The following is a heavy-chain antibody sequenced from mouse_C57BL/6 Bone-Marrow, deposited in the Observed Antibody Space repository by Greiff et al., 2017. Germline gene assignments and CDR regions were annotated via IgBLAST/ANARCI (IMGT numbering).Heavy chain of an antibody. V-gene: IGHV1-18*01. Sequence: VQLKESGPELVKPGASVKIPCKASGYTFTDYNMDWVKQSHGKSLEWIGDINPNNGGTIYNQKFKGKATLTVDKSSSTAYMELRSLTSEDTAVYYCARRGNYSNPYAMDYWGQGTSVTVSS. CDR1: GYTFTDYN. CDR2: INPNNGGT. D-gene: IGHD2-5*01. CDR3: ARRGNYSNPYAMDY. J-gene: IGHJ4*01.